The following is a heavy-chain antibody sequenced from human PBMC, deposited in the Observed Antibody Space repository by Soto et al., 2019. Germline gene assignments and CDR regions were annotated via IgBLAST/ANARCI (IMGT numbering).Heavy chain of an antibody. CDR3: ARGRVRYSTSSLDY. D-gene: IGHD6-6*01. CDR1: GGSFSGFY. V-gene: IGHV4-34*01. J-gene: IGHJ4*02. Sequence: QVQLQQWGAGLLKPSETLSLTCAVYGGSFSGFYWSWIRQPPGKWLEWIGEINHSGSTNYNPSLKSRVTISVDTSKNQFSLKLTSVTAADTAVYYCARGRVRYSTSSLDYLGQGTLVTVSS. CDR2: INHSGST.